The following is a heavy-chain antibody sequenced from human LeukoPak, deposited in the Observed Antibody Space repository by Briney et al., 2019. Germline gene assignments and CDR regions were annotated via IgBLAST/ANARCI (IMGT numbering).Heavy chain of an antibody. CDR3: ATYDILTGFGFYY. Sequence: SETLSLTCTVPGGSISGYYWSWIRHPPGKGLEWIGRIYTSGSTNYNPSLKSRVTMSVDTSKNQFSLKLSSVTAADTAVYYFATYDILTGFGFYYWGQGTLVTVSS. CDR1: GGSISGYY. CDR2: IYTSGST. J-gene: IGHJ4*02. V-gene: IGHV4-4*07. D-gene: IGHD3-9*01.